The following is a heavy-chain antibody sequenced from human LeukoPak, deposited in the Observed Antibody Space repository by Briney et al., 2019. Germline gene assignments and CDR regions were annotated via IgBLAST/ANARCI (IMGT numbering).Heavy chain of an antibody. V-gene: IGHV1-69*01. D-gene: IGHD5-12*01. J-gene: IGHJ4*02. CDR1: GGTFSSYA. CDR3: ARVLLLGYSGYVFDY. Sequence: SSVKVSCKASGGTFSSYAISWVRQAPGQGLEWMGGIIPIFGTANYAQKFQGRVTITADESTSTAYMELSSLRSEDTAVYYCARVLLLGYSGYVFDYWGQGTLVTVSS. CDR2: IIPIFGTA.